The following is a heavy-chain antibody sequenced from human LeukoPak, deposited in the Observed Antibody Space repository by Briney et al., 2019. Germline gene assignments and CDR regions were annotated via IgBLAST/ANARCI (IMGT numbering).Heavy chain of an antibody. Sequence: GGSLRLSCAASGFTHSSYWMSWVSEAPGKGLEWVANIKQEGREKYCAESVKGRLTISRDNAKNSLYLQMNSLRAEDTAVYYCARVNSLRYIDDWGQGTLVTASS. V-gene: IGHV3-7*03. CDR1: GFTHSSYW. J-gene: IGHJ4*02. CDR2: IKQEGREK. CDR3: ARVNSLRYIDD. D-gene: IGHD1/OR15-1a*01.